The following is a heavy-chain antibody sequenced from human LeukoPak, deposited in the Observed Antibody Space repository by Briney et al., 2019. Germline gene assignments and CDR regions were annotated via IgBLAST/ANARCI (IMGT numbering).Heavy chain of an antibody. V-gene: IGHV4-30-4*08. J-gene: IGHJ4*02. CDR2: IYYSGST. Sequence: SETLSLTCTVSGDSISSGDYYWSWLRQPPGKGLEWIGYIYYSGSTYYNPSLKSRVTISVDTSKNQFSLKLSSVTAADTAVYYCARGDYGLNEFDYWGQGTLVTVSS. CDR3: ARGDYGLNEFDY. D-gene: IGHD4-17*01. CDR1: GDSISSGDYY.